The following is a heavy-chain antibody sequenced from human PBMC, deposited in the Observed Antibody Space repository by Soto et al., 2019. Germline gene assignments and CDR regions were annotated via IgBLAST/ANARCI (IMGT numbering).Heavy chain of an antibody. CDR1: GFSLTTSGVG. J-gene: IGHJ4*02. CDR2: IYWDDDK. D-gene: IGHD3-3*01. CDR3: AHRVLRTVFGLVTTTAIYFDF. Sequence: QIILNESGPTQVKPRQTLTLTCTFSGFSLTTSGVGVGWIRQSPGKAPEWLALIYWDDDKRYSPSLKSRLTITKDSSKNQVVLTMADLDPADTATYYCAHRVLRTVFGLVTTTAIYFDFWGQGTLVAVSS. V-gene: IGHV2-5*02.